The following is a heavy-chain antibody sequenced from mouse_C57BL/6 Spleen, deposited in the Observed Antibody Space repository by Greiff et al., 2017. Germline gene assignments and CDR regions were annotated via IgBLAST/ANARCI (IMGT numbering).Heavy chain of an antibody. CDR3: ARSRGSSCAMDY. V-gene: IGHV1-61*01. CDR1: GYTFTSYW. Sequence: QVQLQQPGAELVRPGSSVKLSCKASGYTFTSYWMDWVKQRPGQGLEWIGNIYPSDSETHYNQKFKDKATLTVDKSSSTAYMQLSSLTSEDSAVYYCARSRGSSCAMDYWGQGTSVTVSS. D-gene: IGHD3-2*02. CDR2: IYPSDSET. J-gene: IGHJ4*01.